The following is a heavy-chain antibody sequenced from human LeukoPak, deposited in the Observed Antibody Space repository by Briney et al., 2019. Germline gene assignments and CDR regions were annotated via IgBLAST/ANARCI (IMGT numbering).Heavy chain of an antibody. CDR1: GFTFSSYS. J-gene: IGHJ4*02. V-gene: IGHV3-30*03. CDR3: ARGKRIAVAGTPELDY. Sequence: GGSLRLSCAASGFTFSSYSMNWVRQAPGKGLEWVAGISYDGSNKYYADSVKGRFTISRDNSKITVYLQVNSLGADDTAVYYCARGKRIAVAGTPELDYWGQGTLVTVSS. D-gene: IGHD6-19*01. CDR2: ISYDGSNK.